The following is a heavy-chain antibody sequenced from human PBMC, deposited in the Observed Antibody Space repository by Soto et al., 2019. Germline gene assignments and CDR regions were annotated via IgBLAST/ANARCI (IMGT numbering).Heavy chain of an antibody. Sequence: GESLKISCKGSGYSFTTYWIGWVRQLPGQGLGWMGVMFPGDSETRYSPSFQGQVTMSADPSTNTAYLEWSSLKAADSAMYYCASVPDSSLGTMDVWGPGTPVTVSS. CDR1: GYSFTTYW. V-gene: IGHV5-51*01. J-gene: IGHJ6*02. CDR2: MFPGDSET. CDR3: ASVPDSSLGTMDV. D-gene: IGHD6-19*01.